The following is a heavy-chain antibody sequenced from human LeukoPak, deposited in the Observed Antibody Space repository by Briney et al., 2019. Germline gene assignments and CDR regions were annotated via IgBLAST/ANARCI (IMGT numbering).Heavy chain of an antibody. CDR1: GGPFSGYY. V-gene: IGHV4-34*01. CDR3: ARFDIVVVPAKYGMDV. Sequence: SETLSLTCAVYGGPFSGYYWSWIRQPPGKGLEWIGEINHSGSTNYNPSLKSRVTISVDTSKNQFSLKLSSVTAADTAVYYCARFDIVVVPAKYGMDVWGQGTTVTVSS. D-gene: IGHD2-2*01. CDR2: INHSGST. J-gene: IGHJ6*02.